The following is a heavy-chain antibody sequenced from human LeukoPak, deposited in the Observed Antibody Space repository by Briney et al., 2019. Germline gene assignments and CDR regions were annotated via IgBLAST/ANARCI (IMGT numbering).Heavy chain of an antibody. CDR1: GFTFSSYW. Sequence: GGSLRLSCAASGFTFSSYWMHWVRQAPGKGPEWVANIKQDGSEKYYVDSVRGRFTISRDNARTSLYLQMNSLRAEDTAVYYCARESYSSGARDDDAFDIWGQGTMVTVSS. CDR2: IKQDGSEK. V-gene: IGHV3-7*01. D-gene: IGHD6-19*01. CDR3: ARESYSSGARDDDAFDI. J-gene: IGHJ3*02.